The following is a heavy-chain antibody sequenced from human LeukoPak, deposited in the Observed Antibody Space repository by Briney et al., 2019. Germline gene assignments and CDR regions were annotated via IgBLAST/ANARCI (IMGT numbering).Heavy chain of an antibody. CDR2: IYYSGNT. V-gene: IGHV4-38-2*02. Sequence: SETLSLTCTGSSYSISSGYYWGWIRQPPGKGLEWIGSIYYSGNTYYNPSLKSRVTISVDTSKNQFSLKLSSVTAADTAVYYCARVPHGETIFGVVLYWFDPWGQGTLVTVSS. CDR3: ARVPHGETIFGVVLYWFDP. J-gene: IGHJ5*02. CDR1: SYSISSGYY. D-gene: IGHD3-3*01.